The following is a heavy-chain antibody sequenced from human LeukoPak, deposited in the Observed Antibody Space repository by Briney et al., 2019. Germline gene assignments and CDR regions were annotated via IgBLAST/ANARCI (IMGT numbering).Heavy chain of an antibody. CDR1: GFTFSSYW. V-gene: IGHV3-7*01. CDR2: IKQDGSEK. Sequence: QTGGSLRLSCAASGFTFSSYWMSWVRQAPGKGLEWVANIKQDGSEKYYVDSVKGRFTTSRDNAKNSLYLQMNSLRAEDTAVYYCARDRSLEPGPYYYYYMDVWGKGTTVTVSS. CDR3: ARDRSLEPGPYYYYYMDV. D-gene: IGHD1-1*01. J-gene: IGHJ6*03.